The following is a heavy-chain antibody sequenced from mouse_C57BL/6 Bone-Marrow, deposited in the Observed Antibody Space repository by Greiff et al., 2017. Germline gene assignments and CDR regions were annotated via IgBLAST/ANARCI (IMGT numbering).Heavy chain of an antibody. CDR2: IYPRSGNT. D-gene: IGHD1-1*01. J-gene: IGHJ3*01. CDR1: GYTFTSYG. CDR3: ERKGDYYYGSSFAY. V-gene: IGHV1-81*01. Sequence: VQLQQSGAELARPGASVKLSCKASGYTFTSYGITWVKQRTGQGLEWIGEIYPRSGNTYYNEKFKGKATLTADKSSSTAYMELRSLTSEDSAVYVCERKGDYYYGSSFAYWGQGTLVTVSA.